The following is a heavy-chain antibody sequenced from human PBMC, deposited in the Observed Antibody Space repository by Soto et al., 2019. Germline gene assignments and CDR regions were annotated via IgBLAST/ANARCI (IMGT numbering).Heavy chain of an antibody. CDR2: IYYSGST. V-gene: IGHV4-31*03. CDR3: ARDWLGYCSSTSCFDYGMDV. D-gene: IGHD2-2*01. Sequence: QVQLQESGPGLVKPSQTLSLTCTVSGGSISSGGYYWSWIRQHPGKGLEWIGYIYYSGSTYYNPSXXXRVTISVDTSXXQXSXXRSSVTAADTAVYYCARDWLGYCSSTSCFDYGMDVWGQGTTVTVSS. CDR1: GGSISSGGYY. J-gene: IGHJ6*02.